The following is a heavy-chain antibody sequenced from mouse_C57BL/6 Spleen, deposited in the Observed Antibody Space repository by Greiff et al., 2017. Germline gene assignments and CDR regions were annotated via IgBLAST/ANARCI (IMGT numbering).Heavy chain of an antibody. CDR1: GYTFTSYW. CDR3: ARWGTTVPPYSFYY. CDR2: IDPSDSET. J-gene: IGHJ2*01. Sequence: VQLQQPGAELVRPGSSVKLSCKASGYTFTSYWMHWVKQRPIQGLEWIGNIDPSDSETHYNQKFKDKATLTVDKSSSTAYMQLSSLTSEDSAVYYCARWGTTVPPYSFYYWGQGTTLTVSS. D-gene: IGHD1-1*01. V-gene: IGHV1-52*01.